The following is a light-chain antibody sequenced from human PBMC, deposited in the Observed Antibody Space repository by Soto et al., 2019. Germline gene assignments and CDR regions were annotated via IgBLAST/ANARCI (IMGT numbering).Light chain of an antibody. CDR1: QGIGVY. CDR3: QKYSSAPLT. V-gene: IGKV1-27*01. Sequence: DIQMTQSPSSLSASSGDRVTITCRASQGIGVYLAWFQQRPGRDPNLLIYAASTLQSGVPSRSSRSGPGPDFTPTIRSLQPEDVATYYCQKYSSAPLTFGGGTKVEI. CDR2: AAS. J-gene: IGKJ4*01.